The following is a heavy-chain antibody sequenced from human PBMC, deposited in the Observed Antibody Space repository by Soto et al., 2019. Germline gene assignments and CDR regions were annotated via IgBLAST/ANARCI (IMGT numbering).Heavy chain of an antibody. CDR3: VRGGGGGLFDP. J-gene: IGHJ5*02. Sequence: QVQLVESGGGLVTPGGSLRLSCASSGFTFSDYYMSWIRQAPGKGLEWLSYISPGSRYPAYADSVKGRFTISRDNARRSLSLQMNSLTVDDTAIYYCVRGGGGGLFDPWGPGSMVTVSS. V-gene: IGHV3-11*06. CDR1: GFTFSDYY. CDR2: ISPGSRYP. D-gene: IGHD2-15*01.